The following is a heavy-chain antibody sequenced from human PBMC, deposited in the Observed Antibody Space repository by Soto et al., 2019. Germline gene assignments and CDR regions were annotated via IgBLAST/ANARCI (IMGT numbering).Heavy chain of an antibody. Sequence: QVQLQESGPGLVKPSETLSLTCTVSGGSISSYYWSWIRQPPGKGLEWIGYIYYSGSTNYNTSLKSRVTISVDTSKNHFSRKLSSVTAADTAVYYGARGGRYCRGGSCYYYRAHGTLVTVSS. D-gene: IGHD2-15*01. CDR2: IYYSGST. CDR3: ARGGRYCRGGSCYYY. J-gene: IGHJ4*01. CDR1: GGSISSYY. V-gene: IGHV4-59*01.